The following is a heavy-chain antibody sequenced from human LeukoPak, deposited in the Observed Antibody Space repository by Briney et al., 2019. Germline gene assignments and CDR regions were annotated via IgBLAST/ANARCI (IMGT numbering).Heavy chain of an antibody. CDR3: ARGKPLEHYGGNSARNHFDY. Sequence: GGSLRLSCAASGFTFSSYAMHWVRQAPGKGLEYVSAISSNGGSTYYANSVKGRFTISRDNSKNTLYLQMGGLRAEDMAVYYCARGKPLEHYGGNSARNHFDYWGQGTLVTVSS. J-gene: IGHJ4*02. CDR2: ISSNGGST. CDR1: GFTFSSYA. D-gene: IGHD4-23*01. V-gene: IGHV3-64*01.